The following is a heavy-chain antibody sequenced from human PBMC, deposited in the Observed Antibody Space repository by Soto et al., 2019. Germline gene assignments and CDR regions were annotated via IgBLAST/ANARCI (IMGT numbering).Heavy chain of an antibody. V-gene: IGHV1-69*13. J-gene: IGHJ4*02. CDR1: GGTFSSYA. Sequence: SVKVSCKASGGTFSSYAISWVRQAPGQGLEWMGGIIPIFGTANYAQKFRGRVTVTADESTSTAYMELSSLRSEDTAVYYCARDLDSSGYFYYWGQGTLVTVSS. CDR2: IIPIFGTA. D-gene: IGHD3-22*01. CDR3: ARDLDSSGYFYY.